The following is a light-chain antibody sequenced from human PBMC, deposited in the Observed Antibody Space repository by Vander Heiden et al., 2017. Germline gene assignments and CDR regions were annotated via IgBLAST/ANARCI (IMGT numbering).Light chain of an antibody. J-gene: IGKJ2*01. V-gene: IGKV1-13*02. CDR2: DAT. Sequence: AIQLTQSPSSLSTSVGARVTITCRASQGITSALAWYQQKPGKRPELLIYDATSLETGVPLRFSGSGSGTDFTLTIRSLQPEDAATYFCQQFSIYPRTFGQGTKLEIK. CDR1: QGITSA. CDR3: QQFSIYPRT.